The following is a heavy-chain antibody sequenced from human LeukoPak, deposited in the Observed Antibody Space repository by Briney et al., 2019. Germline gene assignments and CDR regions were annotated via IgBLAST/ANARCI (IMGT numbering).Heavy chain of an antibody. Sequence: TSSQTLSLTCTVSGGSISSGSYYWSWIRQPAGKGLEWIGRIYTSGSTNYNPSLKGRVTISVDTSKNQFSLKLSSVTAADTAVYYCAKQSGYDYYFDYWGQGTLVTVSS. CDR3: AKQSGYDYYFDY. CDR2: IYTSGST. J-gene: IGHJ4*02. V-gene: IGHV4-61*02. CDR1: GGSISSGSYY. D-gene: IGHD5-12*01.